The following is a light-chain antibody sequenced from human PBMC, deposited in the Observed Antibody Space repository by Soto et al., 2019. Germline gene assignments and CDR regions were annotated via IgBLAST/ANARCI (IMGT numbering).Light chain of an antibody. J-gene: IGLJ3*02. Sequence: SYELTQPLSVSVSPGQTARITCSGDALPKRYGYWYQQKPGQAPVLVMYKDSERPSGIPERFFGSSSGTTVTLTISGVQAEDEADYYCQSTNSSGTYWVFGGGTKVTVL. CDR3: QSTNSSGTYWV. CDR2: KDS. CDR1: ALPKRY. V-gene: IGLV3-25*02.